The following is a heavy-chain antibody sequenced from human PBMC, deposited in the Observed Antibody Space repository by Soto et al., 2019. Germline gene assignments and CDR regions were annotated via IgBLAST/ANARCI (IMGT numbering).Heavy chain of an antibody. CDR3: AKDSDSGGFDS. CDR1: GFSFSSSG. J-gene: IGHJ4*02. CDR2: ISYDGVNK. D-gene: IGHD2-15*01. V-gene: IGHV3-30*18. Sequence: QVQLVESGGGVVQPGRSLRVSCAASGFSFSSSGMHWVRQAPGKGLEWVAVISYDGVNKYYGDSVKGRFTISRDNSKNTLFPQMNSLRPDDTAIYYCAKDSDSGGFDSWGQGTLLTVSS.